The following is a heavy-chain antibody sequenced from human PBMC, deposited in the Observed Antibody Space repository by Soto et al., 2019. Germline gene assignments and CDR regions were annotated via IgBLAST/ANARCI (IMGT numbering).Heavy chain of an antibody. CDR3: ARGSSRITIFGVVISDFDY. D-gene: IGHD3-3*01. J-gene: IGHJ4*02. CDR1: GGSISPYY. V-gene: IGHV4-59*01. Sequence: SETLSLTCTVSGGSISPYYWSWIRQSPGKGLEWIGYIYYSGSTNYNPSLKSRVTISVDTSRNQFSLKVNSVTAADTAVYFCARGSSRITIFGVVISDFDYWGQGTLVTVSS. CDR2: IYYSGST.